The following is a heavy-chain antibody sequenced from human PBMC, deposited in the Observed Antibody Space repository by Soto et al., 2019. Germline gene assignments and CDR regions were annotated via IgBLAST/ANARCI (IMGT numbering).Heavy chain of an antibody. CDR3: AKRKVRGYSYGDAYYFDY. CDR1: RFTFSSYG. Sequence: GGSLRLSCAASRFTFSSYGMHWVRQAPGKGLEWVAVISYDGSNKYYADSVKGRFTISRDNSKNTLYLQMNSLRAEDTAVYYCAKRKVRGYSYGDAYYFDYWGQGTLVTVSS. CDR2: ISYDGSNK. D-gene: IGHD5-18*01. V-gene: IGHV3-30*18. J-gene: IGHJ4*02.